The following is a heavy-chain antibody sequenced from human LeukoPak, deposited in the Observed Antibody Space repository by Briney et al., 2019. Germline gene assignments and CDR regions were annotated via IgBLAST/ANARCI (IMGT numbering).Heavy chain of an antibody. V-gene: IGHV4-39*07. CDR3: ARGPGYSGYDWWDYYYYYMDV. CDR1: GGSISSSSYY. J-gene: IGHJ6*03. D-gene: IGHD5-12*01. Sequence: PSETLSLTCTVSGGSISSSSYYWGWIRQPPGKGLEWIGSIYYSGSTYYNPSLKSRVTISVDTSKNQFSLKLSSVTAADTAVYYCARGPGYSGYDWWDYYYYYMDVWGKGTTVTVSS. CDR2: IYYSGST.